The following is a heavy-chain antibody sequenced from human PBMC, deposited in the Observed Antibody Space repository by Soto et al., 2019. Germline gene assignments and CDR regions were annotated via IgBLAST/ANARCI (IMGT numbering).Heavy chain of an antibody. J-gene: IGHJ6*02. CDR1: GFTFSNYV. V-gene: IGHV3-30-3*01. CDR2: ISYDGNNK. Sequence: QVQLVESGGGVVQPGRSLRLSCAASGFTFSNYVIHWVRQAPGKGLEWVAVISYDGNNKYYADSVKGRFTISRDNSKNTLYLQMNSLRAEDTAVYYCARAGCDGGRCYTLVGLRYGMDVWGQGTTVTVSS. D-gene: IGHD2-15*01. CDR3: ARAGCDGGRCYTLVGLRYGMDV.